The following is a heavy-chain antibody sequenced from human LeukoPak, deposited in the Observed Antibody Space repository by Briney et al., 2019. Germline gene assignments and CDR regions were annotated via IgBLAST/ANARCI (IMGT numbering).Heavy chain of an antibody. D-gene: IGHD2-2*01. V-gene: IGHV3-33*06. CDR2: IWYDGGNK. CDR1: GFTFSSYG. Sequence: GRSLRLSCAASGFTFSSYGMHWVRQAPGKGLEWVAVIWYDGGNKYYADSVKGRFTISRDNSKNTLYLQMNSLRAEDTAVYYCAKDVDLNHQPMYYFDYWGQGTLVTVSS. CDR3: AKDVDLNHQPMYYFDY. J-gene: IGHJ4*02.